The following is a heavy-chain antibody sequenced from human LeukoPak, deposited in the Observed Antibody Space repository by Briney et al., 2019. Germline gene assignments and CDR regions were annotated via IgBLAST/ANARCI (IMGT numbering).Heavy chain of an antibody. J-gene: IGHJ6*02. CDR3: ARDWGYYYYYGMDV. V-gene: IGHV3-21*01. D-gene: IGHD3-16*01. CDR1: GFTFSSYS. Sequence: EGSLRLSCAASGFTFSSYSMNWVRQAPGKGLEWVSSISSSSSYIYYADSVKGRFTISRDNAKNSLYLQMNSLRAEDTAVCYCARDWGYYYYYGMDVWGQGTTVTVSS. CDR2: ISSSSSYI.